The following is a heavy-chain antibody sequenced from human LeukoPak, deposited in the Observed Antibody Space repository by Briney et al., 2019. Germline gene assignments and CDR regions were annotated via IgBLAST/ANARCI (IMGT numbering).Heavy chain of an antibody. V-gene: IGHV3-30-3*01. CDR3: AKDQRLYYYNGLDV. J-gene: IGHJ6*02. CDR1: GFTFSSYA. Sequence: PGRSLRLSCAASGFTFSSYAMHWVRQAPGKGLEWVAVISYDGSNKYYADSVKGRFTISRDNSKNTLYLQMNSLRAEDTAVYYCAKDQRLYYYNGLDVWGQGTTVTVSS. CDR2: ISYDGSNK. D-gene: IGHD3-16*01.